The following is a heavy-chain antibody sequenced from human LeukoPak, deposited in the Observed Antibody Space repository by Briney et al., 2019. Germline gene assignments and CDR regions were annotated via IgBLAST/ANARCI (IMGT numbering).Heavy chain of an antibody. J-gene: IGHJ1*01. V-gene: IGHV3-74*01. CDR3: ARVPLHDDSGHYYPH. CDR2: INSDGSST. D-gene: IGHD3-22*01. Sequence: GGSLRLSCAASGFTFSNYWMSWVRQAPGKGLVWVSRINSDGSSTSYADSVKGRFTISRDNAKNTLYLQMNSLRAEDTAVYYCARVPLHDDSGHYYPHWGQGTLVIVSS. CDR1: GFTFSNYW.